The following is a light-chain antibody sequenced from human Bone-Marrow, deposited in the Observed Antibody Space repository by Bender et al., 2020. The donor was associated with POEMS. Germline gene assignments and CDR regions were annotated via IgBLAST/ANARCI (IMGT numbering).Light chain of an antibody. V-gene: IGLV1-44*01. CDR1: SSNIGTNP. Sequence: QSVPTQPPSASGTPGQRVTISCSGSSSNIGTNPVNWYQQLPGTAPKLLIYINNQRPSGVPDRFSGSKSGTSASLAISGLQSEDEADYYCAAWEGSLNGWVFGGGTKLTVL. CDR3: AAWEGSLNGWV. CDR2: INN. J-gene: IGLJ3*02.